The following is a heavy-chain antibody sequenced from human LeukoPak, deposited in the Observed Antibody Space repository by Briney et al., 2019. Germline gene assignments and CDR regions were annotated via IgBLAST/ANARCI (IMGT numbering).Heavy chain of an antibody. Sequence: GGALRLSCAASGFSFSSYDMHWVRHATGKGLEWVSAIGVAANTFYSGSVKGRFTISRENAKNSLYLLMSSLRAEDTAVYYCARQNTPHRNFDYWGQGTLVTVSS. V-gene: IGHV3-13*01. CDR1: GFSFSSYD. J-gene: IGHJ4*02. D-gene: IGHD5-18*01. CDR3: ARQNTPHRNFDY. CDR2: IGVAANT.